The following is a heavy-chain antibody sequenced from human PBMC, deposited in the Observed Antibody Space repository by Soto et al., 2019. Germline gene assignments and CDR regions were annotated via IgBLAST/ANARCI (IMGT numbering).Heavy chain of an antibody. CDR3: ARGRHARGGNWNYYYGMDV. V-gene: IGHV3-33*01. CDR1: GFTFSSYG. CDR2: IWYDGSNK. Sequence: GGSLRLSCAASGFTFSSYGMHWVRQAPGKGLEWVAVIWYDGSNKYYADSVKGRFTISRDNSKNTLYLQMNSLRAEDTAVYYCARGRHARGGNWNYYYGMDVWGQGTTVTVSS. J-gene: IGHJ6*02. D-gene: IGHD1-1*01.